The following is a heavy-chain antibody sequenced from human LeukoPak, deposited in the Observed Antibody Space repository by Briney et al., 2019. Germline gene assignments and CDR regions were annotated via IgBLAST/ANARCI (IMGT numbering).Heavy chain of an antibody. V-gene: IGHV3-21*01. J-gene: IGHJ5*02. CDR2: ISSSSSYI. CDR3: AREVTIFGVVIISSAYNWFDP. CDR1: GFTFSSYS. D-gene: IGHD3-3*01. Sequence: GGSLRLSCAASGFTFSSYSMNWVRQAPGKGLEWVSSISSSSSYIYYADSVKGRFTISRDNAKNSLYLQMNSLRAEDTAVYYCAREVTIFGVVIISSAYNWFDPWGQGTLVTVSS.